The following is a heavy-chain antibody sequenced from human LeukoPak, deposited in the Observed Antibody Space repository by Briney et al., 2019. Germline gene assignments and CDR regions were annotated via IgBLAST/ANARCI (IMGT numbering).Heavy chain of an antibody. V-gene: IGHV1-3*01. CDR1: GYIFTSYA. CDR3: ARVFGYYYFYMDV. Sequence: ASVKVSCKASGYIFTSYAMHWVRQAPGQRLEWMGWINVGNGNTKYSQEFQDRVTMTTDTSTNTAYMELRSLTSDDTAVYFCARVFGYYYFYMDVWGEGTTVIISS. CDR2: INVGNGNT. J-gene: IGHJ6*03. D-gene: IGHD3/OR15-3a*01.